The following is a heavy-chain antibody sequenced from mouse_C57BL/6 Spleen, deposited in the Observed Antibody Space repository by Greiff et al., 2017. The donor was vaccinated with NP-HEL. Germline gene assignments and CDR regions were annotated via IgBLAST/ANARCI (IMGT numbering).Heavy chain of an antibody. Sequence: EVQLQQSGPELVKPGASVKISCKASGYSFTDYNMNWVKQSNGKSLEWIGVINPNYGTTSYNQKFKGKATLTVDQSSSTAYMQLNSRTSEDSAVYYCARPTTVVIDPAWFAYWGQGTLVTVSA. CDR1: GYSFTDYN. CDR3: ARPTTVVIDPAWFAY. CDR2: INPNYGTT. D-gene: IGHD1-1*01. J-gene: IGHJ3*01. V-gene: IGHV1-39*01.